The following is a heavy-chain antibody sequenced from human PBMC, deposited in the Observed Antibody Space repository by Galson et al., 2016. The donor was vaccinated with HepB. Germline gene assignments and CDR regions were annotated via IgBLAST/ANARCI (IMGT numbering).Heavy chain of an antibody. CDR3: ARDWMCNSFDF. CDR1: GFSLSTSGVG. Sequence: PALVKPTQTLTLTCTFSGFSLSTSGVGVGWIRQPPGKALEWLALIYWDDDKRYSPSLKSRLTIPKDTSKNQVVLTMTNMDPVDTATYYCARDWMCNSFDFWGQGTLVTDSS. D-gene: IGHD2-8*02. J-gene: IGHJ4*02. V-gene: IGHV2-5*02. CDR2: IYWDDDK.